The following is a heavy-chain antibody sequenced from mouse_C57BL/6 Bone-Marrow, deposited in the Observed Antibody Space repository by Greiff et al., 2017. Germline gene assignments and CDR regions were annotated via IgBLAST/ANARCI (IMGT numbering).Heavy chain of an antibody. V-gene: IGHV5-6*02. D-gene: IGHD1-1*01. CDR2: ISSGGGYT. J-gene: IGHJ3*01. CDR1: GFTFSSYG. Sequence: EVMLVESGGDLVKPGGSLKLSCAASGFTFSSYGMSWVRQTPDKRLEWVATISSGGGYTYYPDSVKGRFTISRDNAKNTLYLQMSSLKSEDTAMYYCARQYYGSGTWFAYWGQGTLVTVSA. CDR3: ARQYYGSGTWFAY.